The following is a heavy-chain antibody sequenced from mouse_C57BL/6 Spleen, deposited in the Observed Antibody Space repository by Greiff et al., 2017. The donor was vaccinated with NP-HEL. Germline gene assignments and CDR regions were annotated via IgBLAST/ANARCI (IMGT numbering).Heavy chain of an antibody. D-gene: IGHD1-1*01. CDR1: GYTFTSYT. CDR3: ARHGTYYFDY. V-gene: IGHV1-4*01. CDR2: INPSSGYT. Sequence: QVQLNESGAELARPGASVKMSCKASGYTFTSYTMHWVKQRPGQGLEWIGYINPSSGYTKYNQKFKDKATLTADKSSSTAYMQLSSLTSEDSAVYYCARHGTYYFDYWGQGTTLTVSS. J-gene: IGHJ2*01.